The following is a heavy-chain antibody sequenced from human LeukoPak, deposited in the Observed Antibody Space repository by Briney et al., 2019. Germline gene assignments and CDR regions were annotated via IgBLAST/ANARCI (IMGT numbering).Heavy chain of an antibody. J-gene: IGHJ4*02. D-gene: IGHD3-10*01. V-gene: IGHV3-23*01. CDR3: AKVISLLWFGEFDY. CDR2: ISGSGGST. Sequence: GGSLRLSCAASGFTFSSYAMSWVRQAPGKGLEWVSAISGSGGSTYYADSVKGRFTISRDNFKNTLYLQMNSLRAEDTAVYYCAKVISLLWFGEFDYWGQGTLVTVSS. CDR1: GFTFSSYA.